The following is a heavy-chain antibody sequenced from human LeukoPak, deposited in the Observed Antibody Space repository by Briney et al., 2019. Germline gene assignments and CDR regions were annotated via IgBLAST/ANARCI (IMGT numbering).Heavy chain of an antibody. J-gene: IGHJ6*04. CDR1: GGTVSSYA. CDR3: ARGPDIVVVPAAHAGGDYYYGMDV. Sequence: EASVKVSCKASGGTVSSYAISWVRQAPGQGLEWMGGIIPIFVTANYTQKFQGRVTITADKSTSTAYMELSSLRSEDTAVYYCARGPDIVVVPAAHAGGDYYYGMDVWGKGTTVTVSS. D-gene: IGHD2-2*01. CDR2: IIPIFVTA. V-gene: IGHV1-69*06.